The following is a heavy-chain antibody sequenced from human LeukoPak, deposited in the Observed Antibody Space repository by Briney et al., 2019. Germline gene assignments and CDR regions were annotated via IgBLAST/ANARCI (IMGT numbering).Heavy chain of an antibody. CDR1: GFSVSSNY. CDR2: IYSGGST. J-gene: IGHJ4*02. D-gene: IGHD3-10*01. Sequence: GGSLRLSCAASGFSVSSNYMSWVRQAPGKGLEWVSVIYSGGSTYYAGSVKGRFTISRDNSKNTLYLQMNSLRAEDTAVYYCAATYGSGYFDYWGQGTLVTVSS. CDR3: AATYGSGYFDY. V-gene: IGHV3-53*01.